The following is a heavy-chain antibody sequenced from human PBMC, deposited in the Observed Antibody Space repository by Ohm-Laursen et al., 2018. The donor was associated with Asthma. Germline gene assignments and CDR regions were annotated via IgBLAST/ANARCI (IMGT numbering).Heavy chain of an antibody. CDR2: INSDGSST. D-gene: IGHD2-15*01. Sequence: SLRLSCTASGFTFSSYWMHWVRQAPGKGLVWVSRINSDGSSTSYADSVKGRFTISRDNAKNTLYLQMNSLRAEDTAVYYCARDPRYCSGGSCSQTWGQGTLDTVSS. CDR3: ARDPRYCSGGSCSQT. J-gene: IGHJ5*02. CDR1: GFTFSSYW. V-gene: IGHV3-74*01.